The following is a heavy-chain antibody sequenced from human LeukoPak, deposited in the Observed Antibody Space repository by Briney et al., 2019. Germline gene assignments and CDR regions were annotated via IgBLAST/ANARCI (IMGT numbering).Heavy chain of an antibody. CDR3: ASGAYYYDSSGYSRTFDY. J-gene: IGHJ4*02. CDR2: ISYDGSNK. D-gene: IGHD3-22*01. CDR1: GFTFSSYA. Sequence: GGSLRLSCAASGFTFSSYAMHWVRQAPGKGLEWVAVISYDGSNKYYADSVKGRFTISRDNSKNTLYLQMNSLGAEDTAVYYCASGAYYYDSSGYSRTFDYWGQGTLVTVSS. V-gene: IGHV3-30-3*01.